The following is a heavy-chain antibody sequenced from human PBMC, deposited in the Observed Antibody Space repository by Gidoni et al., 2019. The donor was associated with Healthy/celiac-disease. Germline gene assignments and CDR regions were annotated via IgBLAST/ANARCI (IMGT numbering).Heavy chain of an antibody. V-gene: IGHV4-39*01. D-gene: IGHD2-2*01. CDR1: GGSISSSSYY. CDR3: ARHSSKRADTSCCLNWFDP. J-gene: IGHJ5*02. Sequence: QLQLQESGPGLVKPSETLSLTCTVSGGSISSSSYYWGWIRQPPGKGLEWIGSIYYSGSTYYNPSLKSRVTISVDTSKNQFSLKLSSVTAADTAVYYCARHSSKRADTSCCLNWFDPWGQGTLVTVSS. CDR2: IYYSGST.